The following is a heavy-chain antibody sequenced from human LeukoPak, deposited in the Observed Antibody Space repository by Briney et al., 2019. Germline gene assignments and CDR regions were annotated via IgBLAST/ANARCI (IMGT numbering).Heavy chain of an antibody. Sequence: SETLSLTCSVSGGSISSSNYFWGWIRQPPGMGLEWIASIYYRGNTYYNPSLKSRVTIYIDTSKNHFSLKVTSVTAADTAIYYCARQKYIGRNNWFDAWGQGSLVTVSS. J-gene: IGHJ5*02. CDR3: ARQKYIGRNNWFDA. V-gene: IGHV4-39*01. D-gene: IGHD5-18*01. CDR2: IYYRGNT. CDR1: GGSISSSNYF.